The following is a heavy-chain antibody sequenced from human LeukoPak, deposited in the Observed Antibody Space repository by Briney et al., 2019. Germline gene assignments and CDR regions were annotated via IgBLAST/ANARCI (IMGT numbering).Heavy chain of an antibody. Sequence: SVKVSCKASGGTFSSYAISWVRQAPGQGLEWMGGIIPIFGTANYAQKFQGRVTITTDESTSTAYMEPSSLRSEDTAVYYCARDCLWGSYGCRAFDIWGQGTMVTVSS. CDR1: GGTFSSYA. D-gene: IGHD3-16*01. CDR3: ARDCLWGSYGCRAFDI. CDR2: IIPIFGTA. J-gene: IGHJ3*02. V-gene: IGHV1-69*05.